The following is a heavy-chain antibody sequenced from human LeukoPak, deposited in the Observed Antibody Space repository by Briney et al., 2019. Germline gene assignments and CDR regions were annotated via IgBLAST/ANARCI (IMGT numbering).Heavy chain of an antibody. CDR2: ISSSGGTI. CDR3: AKAWDVVVIAIIDDAFDI. Sequence: GGSLRLSCAASGFTFSDYHMSWIRQASGKGLEWVSYISSSGGTISYADSVKGRFTISRDNSKNTLYLQMNSLRAEDTAVYYCAKAWDVVVIAIIDDAFDIWGQGTMVTVSS. D-gene: IGHD2-21*01. V-gene: IGHV3-11*01. CDR1: GFTFSDYH. J-gene: IGHJ3*02.